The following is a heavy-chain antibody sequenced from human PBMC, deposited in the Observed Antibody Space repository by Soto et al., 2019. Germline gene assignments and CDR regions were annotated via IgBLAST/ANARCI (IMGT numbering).Heavy chain of an antibody. CDR3: AKRTVRWYFDL. CDR2: ISGSGGST. J-gene: IGHJ2*01. D-gene: IGHD4-17*01. CDR1: GFTFSSYA. Sequence: EVQLLESGGGLVQPGGSLRLSCAASGFTFSSYAMNWVRQAPGKGLEWVSVISGSGGSTYYADAVKGRFTISRDNSKNTLSLQMNSLRAEATAVYYCAKRTVRWYFDLWGRGTLVTVSS. V-gene: IGHV3-23*01.